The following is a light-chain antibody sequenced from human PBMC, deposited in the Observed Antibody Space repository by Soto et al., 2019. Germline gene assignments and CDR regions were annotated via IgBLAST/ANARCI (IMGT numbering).Light chain of an antibody. CDR2: AAS. V-gene: IGKV1-9*01. J-gene: IGKJ2*01. Sequence: IPLTQSPSSLPASVGDRVTITCRASQGITTYLAWYQQKPGKAPKLLIYAASALQSGVPSRFSGSGSVTDFTLTISSLQPEDFATYYCLQINSYPYTFGQGTKLEIK. CDR3: LQINSYPYT. CDR1: QGITTY.